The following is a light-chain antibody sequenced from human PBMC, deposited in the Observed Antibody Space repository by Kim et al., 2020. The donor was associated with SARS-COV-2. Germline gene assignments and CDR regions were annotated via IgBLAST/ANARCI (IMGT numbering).Light chain of an antibody. CDR1: QSIAGF. V-gene: IGKV1-39*01. Sequence: DIQMTQFPSSLSASVGDRVTITCRASQSIAGFLNWYQQKPGKAPNLLIHSSSSLHSGVPSRFSGSGSGTHFTLTISSLQPEDFATYHCQQTYITPFTFGQGTKVDIK. J-gene: IGKJ2*01. CDR3: QQTYITPFT. CDR2: SSS.